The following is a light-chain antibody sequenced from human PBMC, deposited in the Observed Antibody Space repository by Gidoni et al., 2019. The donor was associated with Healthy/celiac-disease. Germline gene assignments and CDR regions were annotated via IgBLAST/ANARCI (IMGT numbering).Light chain of an antibody. CDR2: DVS. V-gene: IGLV2-14*01. CDR3: SSYTSSSTLEV. J-gene: IGLJ1*01. Sequence: QSPLTQTASVSGSPGPSTTISCTGTSSDVGGYNYVSWYQQHPGKDPNLMIYDVSNRPSGVSNRFSGSKSGNTASLTISGLQAEDEADYYCSSYTSSSTLEVFGTGTKVTVL. CDR1: SSDVGGYNY.